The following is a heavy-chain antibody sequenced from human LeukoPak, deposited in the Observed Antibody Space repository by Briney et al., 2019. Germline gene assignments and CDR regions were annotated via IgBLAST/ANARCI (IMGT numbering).Heavy chain of an antibody. D-gene: IGHD3-22*01. V-gene: IGHV4-34*01. J-gene: IGHJ4*02. CDR1: GGSFSGYY. CDR3: AMILSGYYFDY. Sequence: SETLSLTCAVYGGSFSGYYWSWIRQPPGKGLEWIGEINHRGSTNYNPSLKSRVTISVDTSKNQFSLKLSSVTAADTAVYYCAMILSGYYFDYWGQGTLVTVAS. CDR2: INHRGST.